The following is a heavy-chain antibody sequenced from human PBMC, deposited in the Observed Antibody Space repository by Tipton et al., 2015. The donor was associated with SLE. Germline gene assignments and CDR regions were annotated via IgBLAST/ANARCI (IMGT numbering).Heavy chain of an antibody. CDR1: GGSFSGYY. V-gene: IGHV4-34*01. Sequence: TLSLTCAVYGGSFSGYYWSWIRQPPGKGLEWIGEINHSVSTNYNPSLKSRVTISVDTSKNQFSLKLSSVTAADTAVYYCARSYYGSGSYPYWGQGTLVTVSS. CDR3: ARSYYGSGSYPY. J-gene: IGHJ4*02. D-gene: IGHD3-10*01. CDR2: INHSVST.